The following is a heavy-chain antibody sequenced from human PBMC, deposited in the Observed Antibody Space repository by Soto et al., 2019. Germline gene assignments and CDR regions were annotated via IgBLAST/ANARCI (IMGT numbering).Heavy chain of an antibody. Sequence: QVQLVESGGGVXXPGRSLRLSCAASGFTFSSYGMHWVRQAPGKGLEWVAVISYDGSNKYYADSVKGRFTISRDNSKNTLYLQMNSLRAEDTAVYYCAKDKHIVVVTAPFDYWGQGTLVTVSS. CDR3: AKDKHIVVVTAPFDY. J-gene: IGHJ4*02. V-gene: IGHV3-30*18. D-gene: IGHD2-21*02. CDR1: GFTFSSYG. CDR2: ISYDGSNK.